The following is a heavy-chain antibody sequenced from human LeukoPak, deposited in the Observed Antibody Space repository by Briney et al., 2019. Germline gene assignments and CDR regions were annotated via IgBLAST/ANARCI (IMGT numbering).Heavy chain of an antibody. CDR1: GFTFSSYA. V-gene: IGHV3-23*01. CDR3: AKFRLPSTVATAMTHSYFFDY. D-gene: IGHD5-18*01. CDR2: ISGSGDTT. J-gene: IGHJ4*02. Sequence: GGSLRLSCAASGFTFSSYAMIWVRQAPGEGLEWVSVISGSGDTTYYAESVKGRFTISRDNSKNTLYVQMNSLRAEDTAVYYCAKFRLPSTVATAMTHSYFFDYWGQGTLVTVSS.